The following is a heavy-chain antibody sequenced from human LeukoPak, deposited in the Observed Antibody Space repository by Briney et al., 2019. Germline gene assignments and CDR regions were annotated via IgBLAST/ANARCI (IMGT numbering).Heavy chain of an antibody. CDR1: GGTFSSYA. D-gene: IGHD6-13*01. CDR2: IIPIFGTA. V-gene: IGHV1-69*05. J-gene: IGHJ4*02. CDR3: TRGGTAGHFDY. Sequence: SGKVSCKASGGTFSSYAISWVRQAPGQGLEWMGGIIPIFGTANYAQKFQGRVTITTDESTSTAYMELSSLRSEDTAVYYCTRGGTAGHFDYWGQGTLVTVSS.